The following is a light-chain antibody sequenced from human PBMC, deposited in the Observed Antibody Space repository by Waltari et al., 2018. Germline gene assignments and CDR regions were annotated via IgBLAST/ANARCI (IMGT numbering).Light chain of an antibody. CDR3: SSYTSSSTLV. V-gene: IGLV2-14*01. CDR2: DVS. CDR1: SSDVGGYNY. J-gene: IGLJ2*01. Sequence: QSALTQPASVSGSPGQSITISCTGTSSDVGGYNYVSWYQQHPGKAPKLMIYDVSNRPSGVSKRLSGSKAGNTASLTSSGLQAEDEADYYCSSYTSSSTLVFGGGTKLTVL.